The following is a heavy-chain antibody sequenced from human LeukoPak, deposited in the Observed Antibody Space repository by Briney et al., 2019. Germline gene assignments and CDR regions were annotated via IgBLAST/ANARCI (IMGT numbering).Heavy chain of an antibody. Sequence: PGGSLRLSCAASGFTFSDYYMSWIRQAPGKGLEWVSSISSSSSYIYYADSVKGRFTISRDNAKNSLYLQMNSLRAEDTAVYYCARVRSGILDAFDIWGQGTMVTVSS. CDR3: ARVRSGILDAFDI. D-gene: IGHD1-14*01. V-gene: IGHV3-11*06. CDR2: ISSSSSYI. J-gene: IGHJ3*02. CDR1: GFTFSDYY.